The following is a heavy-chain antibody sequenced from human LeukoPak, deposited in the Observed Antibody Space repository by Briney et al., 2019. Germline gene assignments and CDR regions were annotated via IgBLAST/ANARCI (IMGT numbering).Heavy chain of an antibody. Sequence: ASVKVSCKSSGFTFTSSAMQGVRQARAQRLEWIGWIVVGSGNTNYAQKFQERVTITRDMSTSTAYMELSSLRSEDTAVYYCAADLNCDILTGYYRAPASFDYWGQGALVTVSS. CDR1: GFTFTSSA. CDR2: IVVGSGNT. D-gene: IGHD3-9*01. J-gene: IGHJ4*02. V-gene: IGHV1-58*02. CDR3: AADLNCDILTGYYRAPASFDY.